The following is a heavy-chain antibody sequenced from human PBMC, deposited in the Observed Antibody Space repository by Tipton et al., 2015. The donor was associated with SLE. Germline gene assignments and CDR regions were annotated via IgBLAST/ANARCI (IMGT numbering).Heavy chain of an antibody. D-gene: IGHD4-11*01. J-gene: IGHJ4*02. V-gene: IGHV3-15*05. Sequence: GSLRLSCTGSGFIFSGSAIHWVRQASGKGLEWVGRIKSMSDGGTADFAVTVKGRIIMSRNDADNTMYLDLHSLTAEDTAVYYCTTDRYSLHGGLDYWGQGTLVTVSS. CDR1: GFIFSGSA. CDR3: TTDRYSLHGGLDY. CDR2: IKSMSDGGTA.